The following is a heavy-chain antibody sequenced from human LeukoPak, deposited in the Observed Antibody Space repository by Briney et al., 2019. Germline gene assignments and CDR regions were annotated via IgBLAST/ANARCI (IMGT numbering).Heavy chain of an antibody. J-gene: IGHJ5*02. Sequence: SETLSLTCTVSGGSISSYYWSWIRQPPGKGLEWIGYIYYSGSTNYNPSLKSRVTISVDTSKNQFSLKLSSVTAADTAVYYCARRGSSWYSGFDPWGQGILVTVSS. CDR2: IYYSGST. D-gene: IGHD6-13*01. CDR3: ARRGSSWYSGFDP. CDR1: GGSISSYY. V-gene: IGHV4-59*01.